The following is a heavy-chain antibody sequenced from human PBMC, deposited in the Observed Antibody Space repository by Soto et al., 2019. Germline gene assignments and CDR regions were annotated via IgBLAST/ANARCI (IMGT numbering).Heavy chain of an antibody. J-gene: IGHJ4*02. CDR1: GYTLTELS. Sequence: AAVKVSCKVSGYTLTELSMHWVRQAPGKGLEWMGGFDPEDGETIYAQKFQGRVTMTEDTSTDTAYMELSSLRSEDTAVYYCATSIVGATKPNARFFDYWGQGTLVTVSS. CDR3: ATSIVGATKPNARFFDY. V-gene: IGHV1-24*01. D-gene: IGHD1-26*01. CDR2: FDPEDGET.